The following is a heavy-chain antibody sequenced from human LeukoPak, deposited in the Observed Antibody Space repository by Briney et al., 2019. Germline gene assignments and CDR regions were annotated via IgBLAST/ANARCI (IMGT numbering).Heavy chain of an antibody. CDR2: IDWDDDK. D-gene: IGHD2-21*02. Sequence: SGPALVKPTQTLTLTCTFSGFSLSTSGMRVSWIRQPPGKALEWLARIDWDDDKFYSTSLKTRLTISKDTSENQVVLTMTNMDPVDTATYYCARVRCGGDCYPDYWGQGTLVTVSS. J-gene: IGHJ4*02. CDR1: GFSLSTSGMR. V-gene: IGHV2-70*04. CDR3: ARVRCGGDCYPDY.